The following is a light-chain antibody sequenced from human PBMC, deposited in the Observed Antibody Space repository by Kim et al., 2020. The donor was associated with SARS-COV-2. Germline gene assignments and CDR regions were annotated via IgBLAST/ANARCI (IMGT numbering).Light chain of an antibody. CDR1: QSISSW. CDR3: QQYSSYST. V-gene: IGKV1-5*03. CDR2: KAS. J-gene: IGKJ1*01. Sequence: STSVGDRVTITCRASQSISSWLAWYQQKPGKAPNRLIYKASSLESGVPSRFSGSGSGTEFTLTISSLQPDDFATYYCQQYSSYSTFGQGTKVDIK.